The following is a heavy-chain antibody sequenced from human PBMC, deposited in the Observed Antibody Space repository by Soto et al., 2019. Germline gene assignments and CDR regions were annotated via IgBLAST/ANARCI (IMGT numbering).Heavy chain of an antibody. V-gene: IGHV4-61*01. Sequence: SATLSLTCTVSGGSVSSGSYHWTWIRQPPGKALEWIGYIHVSGNTNSNPSLRGRDTISIDTSKNQFSLKLTSVTAADTAVYYCARDGHGMDVWGQGTTVTVSS. CDR3: ARDGHGMDV. J-gene: IGHJ6*02. CDR1: GGSVSSGSYH. CDR2: IHVSGNT.